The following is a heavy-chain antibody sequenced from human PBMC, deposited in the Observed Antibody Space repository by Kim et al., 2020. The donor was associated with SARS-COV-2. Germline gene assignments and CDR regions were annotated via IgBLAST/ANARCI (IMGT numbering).Heavy chain of an antibody. V-gene: IGHV4-31*03. CDR2: IYYSGST. J-gene: IGHJ6*02. Sequence: SETLSLTCTVSGGSISSGGYYWSWIRQHPGKGLEWIGYIYYSGSTYYNPSLKSRVTISVDTSKNQFSLKLSSVTAADTAVYYCAREWYYYYGMDVWGQGTTVTVSS. CDR3: AREWYYYYGMDV. CDR1: GGSISSGGYY.